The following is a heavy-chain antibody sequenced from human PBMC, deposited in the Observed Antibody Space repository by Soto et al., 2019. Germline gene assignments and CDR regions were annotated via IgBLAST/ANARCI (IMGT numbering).Heavy chain of an antibody. J-gene: IGHJ4*02. V-gene: IGHV3-23*01. CDR1: GFPFSNYA. Sequence: EVQLLESGGGLVQPGESLKLACAASGFPFSNYAMSWVRQAPGKGLEWVSTTGGGIGPYYADSVKGRFTISRDNSKNTLYLQMNSLRAEDTAIYYCAKMSDGVNSNSPYCWGPGTLVTVSS. D-gene: IGHD4-4*01. CDR3: AKMSDGVNSNSPYC. CDR2: TGGGIGP.